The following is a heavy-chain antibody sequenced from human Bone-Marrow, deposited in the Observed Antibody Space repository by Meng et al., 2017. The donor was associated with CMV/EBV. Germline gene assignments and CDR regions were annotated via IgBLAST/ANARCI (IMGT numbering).Heavy chain of an antibody. CDR2: IYYSGST. V-gene: IGHV4-34*01. D-gene: IGHD4-11*01. J-gene: IGHJ6*02. CDR1: GGSFSGYY. CDR3: ASLPLYSNPPANYYYGMDV. Sequence: SETLSLTCAVYGGSFSGYYWSWIRQPPGKGLEWIGSIYYSGSTYYNPSLKSRVTISVDTSKNQFSLKLSSVTAADTAVYYCASLPLYSNPPANYYYGMDVWGQGTTVTVSS.